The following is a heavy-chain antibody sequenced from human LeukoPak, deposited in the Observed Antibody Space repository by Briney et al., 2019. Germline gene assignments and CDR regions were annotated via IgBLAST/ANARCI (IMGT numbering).Heavy chain of an antibody. CDR1: GFTFSSYA. D-gene: IGHD3-22*01. Sequence: GGSLRLSCAASGFTFSSYAMSWVRQAPGKGLEWVSAISGSGGSTYYADPVKGRFTISRDNSKNTLYLQMNSLRAEDTAVYYCAKDPWGYYDSSGYPNWFDPWGQGTLVTVSS. CDR2: ISGSGGST. CDR3: AKDPWGYYDSSGYPNWFDP. J-gene: IGHJ5*02. V-gene: IGHV3-23*01.